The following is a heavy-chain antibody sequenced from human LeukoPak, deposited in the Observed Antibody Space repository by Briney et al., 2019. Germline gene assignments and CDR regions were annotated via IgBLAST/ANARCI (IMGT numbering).Heavy chain of an antibody. J-gene: IGHJ6*03. CDR2: IIPIFGTA. CDR1: GGTFSSYA. CDR3: ARDRVRYSYGPYYYYYYMDV. V-gene: IGHV1-69*13. D-gene: IGHD5-18*01. Sequence: ASVKVSCKAAGGTFSSYAISWVRQAPGQGHEWMGGIIPIFGTANYAQKFQGRVTITADESTSTAYMELSSLRSEDTAVYYCARDRVRYSYGPYYYYYYMDVWGKGTTVTISS.